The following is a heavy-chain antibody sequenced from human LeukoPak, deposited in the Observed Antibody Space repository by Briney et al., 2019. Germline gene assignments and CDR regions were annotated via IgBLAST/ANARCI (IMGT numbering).Heavy chain of an antibody. J-gene: IGHJ3*02. CDR2: IYYSGST. CDR1: GGSISSYY. Sequence: SETLSLTCTVSGGSISSYYWSWIRQPPGKGLEWIGYIYYSGSTNYNPSLKSRVTISVDTSKNQFSLKLSSVTAADTAVYYCARVRITIFGVVISHDAFDIWGQGTMVTVSS. CDR3: ARVRITIFGVVISHDAFDI. D-gene: IGHD3-3*01. V-gene: IGHV4-59*01.